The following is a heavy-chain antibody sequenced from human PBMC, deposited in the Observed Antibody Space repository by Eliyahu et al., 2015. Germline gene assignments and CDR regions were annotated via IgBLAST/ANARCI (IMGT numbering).Heavy chain of an antibody. V-gene: IGHV1-45*01. CDR3: ARSSLSGSPYYLDS. CDR1: EYLFTYRF. CDR2: IXVYXGDT. D-gene: IGHD1-26*01. Sequence: QMQLEQSGAEVKKTGSSVRISCTASEYLFTYRFLXWVRQAPGQPPXXXGWIXVYXGDTDYAQXFRDRLIITREMSLSTVHMELGDLRPEDTATYYCARSSLSGSPYYLDSWGQGTLVTVSS. J-gene: IGHJ4*02.